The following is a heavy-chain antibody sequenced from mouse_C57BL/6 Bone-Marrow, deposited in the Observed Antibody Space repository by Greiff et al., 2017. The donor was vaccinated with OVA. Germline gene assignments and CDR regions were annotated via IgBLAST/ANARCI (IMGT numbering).Heavy chain of an antibody. Sequence: QVQLQQSGPGLVQPSQSLSITCTVSGFSLTSYGVHWVRQSPGKGLEWLGVIWRGGSTDYNAAFMSRLSITKDNSKSQVFFKMNSLQADDTAIYYCAKKSYYYGRGYWYFDVWGTGTTVTVSS. CDR2: IWRGGST. D-gene: IGHD1-1*01. CDR3: AKKSYYYGRGYWYFDV. V-gene: IGHV2-5*01. CDR1: GFSLTSYG. J-gene: IGHJ1*03.